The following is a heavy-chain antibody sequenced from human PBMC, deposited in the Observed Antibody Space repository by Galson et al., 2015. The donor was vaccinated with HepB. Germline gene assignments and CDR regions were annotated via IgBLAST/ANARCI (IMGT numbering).Heavy chain of an antibody. D-gene: IGHD5-18*01. V-gene: IGHV1-8*01. CDR2: RNPNSVNT. J-gene: IGHJ3*02. CDR3: ARVGLTYSYGQTADAFDI. CDR1: GYTFTSYD. Sequence: SVKVSCKASGYTFTSYDINWVRQATGQGLEGMGGRNPNSVNTGYAQKFQGRVTMTRNTSISTAYMELSSLRSEDTAVYYCARVGLTYSYGQTADAFDIWGQGTMVTVSS.